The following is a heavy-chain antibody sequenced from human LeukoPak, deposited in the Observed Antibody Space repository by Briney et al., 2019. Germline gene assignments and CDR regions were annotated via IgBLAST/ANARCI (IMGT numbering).Heavy chain of an antibody. Sequence: QPGRSLRLSCAASGYTFSRYGMHWVRQAPGKGLEWVAVIWYDGSNKYYADSVKGRFTVFRDNSKNTLYLQLNSLRAEDTAVYYCARDFTFDYWGQGTLVTVSS. D-gene: IGHD3-16*01. J-gene: IGHJ4*02. CDR1: GYTFSRYG. CDR3: ARDFTFDY. CDR2: IWYDGSNK. V-gene: IGHV3-33*01.